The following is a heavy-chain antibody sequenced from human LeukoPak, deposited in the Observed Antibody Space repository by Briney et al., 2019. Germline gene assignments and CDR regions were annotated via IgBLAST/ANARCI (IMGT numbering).Heavy chain of an antibody. J-gene: IGHJ3*02. CDR2: ISSSSSYT. CDR1: GFTFSDYY. V-gene: IGHV3-11*05. Sequence: GGSLRLSCAASGFTFSDYYMSWIRQAPGKGLEWVSYISSSSSYTNYADSVKGRFTISRDNAKNSLYLQMNSLRAEDTAVYYCARDKGLVGSDAFDIWGQGTMVTVSS. CDR3: ARDKGLVGSDAFDI. D-gene: IGHD6-19*01.